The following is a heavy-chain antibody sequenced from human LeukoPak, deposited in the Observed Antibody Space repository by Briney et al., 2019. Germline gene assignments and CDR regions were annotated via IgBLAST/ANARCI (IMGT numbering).Heavy chain of an antibody. CDR2: INSDGSST. V-gene: IGHV3-74*01. CDR3: VRVACSSMTSCATVDY. D-gene: IGHD2-2*01. Sequence: GGSLRLSCAASGFTFSSYWMHWVRQAPGKGLVWVSRINSDGSSTSCADSVKGRFIISRDNAKNTLSLQMNSLRAEDTAVFYCVRVACSSMTSCATVDYWGQGTLVTVSS. J-gene: IGHJ4*02. CDR1: GFTFSSYW.